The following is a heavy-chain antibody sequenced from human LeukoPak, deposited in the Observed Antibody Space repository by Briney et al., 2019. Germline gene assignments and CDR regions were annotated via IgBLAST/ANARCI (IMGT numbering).Heavy chain of an antibody. V-gene: IGHV4-59*08. J-gene: IGHJ5*02. CDR3: ARSYSSSWYWFDP. CDR2: IYYSGST. CDR1: GGSISSYY. D-gene: IGHD6-13*01. Sequence: NPSEALSLTCTVSGGSISSYYWSWIRQPPGKGLEWIGYIYYSGSTNYNPSLKSRVTTSVDTSKNQFSLKLSSVTAADTAVYYCARSYSSSWYWFDPWGQGTLVTVSS.